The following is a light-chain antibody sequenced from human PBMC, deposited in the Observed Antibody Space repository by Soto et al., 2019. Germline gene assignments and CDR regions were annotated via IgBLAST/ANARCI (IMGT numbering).Light chain of an antibody. Sequence: EIVLTQSPGTLSLSPGERATLSCRASQNVNSNFFAWYQQKAGQAPRLLIYGVSSRATGIPDRFSGSGSGTDFTLTISGLEPEDFALYYCQQRSNWPPLTFGGGTKVDIK. J-gene: IGKJ4*01. CDR1: QNVNSNF. CDR2: GVS. V-gene: IGKV3D-20*02. CDR3: QQRSNWPPLT.